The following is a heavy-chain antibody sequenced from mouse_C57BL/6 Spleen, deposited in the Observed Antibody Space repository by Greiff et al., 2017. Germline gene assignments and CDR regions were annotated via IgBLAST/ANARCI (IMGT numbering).Heavy chain of an antibody. J-gene: IGHJ2*01. V-gene: IGHV1-69*01. D-gene: IGHD1-1*01. CDR2: IDPSDSYT. Sequence: VQLQQSGAELVMPGASVKLSCKASGYTFTSYWMHWVKQRPGQGLEWIGEIDPSDSYTNYNQKFKGKSTLTVDKSSSTAYLQLSSLTSEDSAVYYCATFISDYWGQGTTLTVSS. CDR1: GYTFTSYW. CDR3: ATFISDY.